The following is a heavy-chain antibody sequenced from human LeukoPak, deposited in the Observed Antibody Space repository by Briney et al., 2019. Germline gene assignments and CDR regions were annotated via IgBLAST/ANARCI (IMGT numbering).Heavy chain of an antibody. Sequence: GGSLRLSCTASGFPFSTYWLSWVRQAPGKGLEWVANIKQDGSETYYVDSVKGRFTISRDNAKHSLYLQMNSLRAEDTAVYYCAREYCSGGSCYKGGIDYWGQGTLVTVSS. J-gene: IGHJ4*02. CDR2: IKQDGSET. CDR1: GFPFSTYW. CDR3: AREYCSGGSCYKGGIDY. V-gene: IGHV3-7*03. D-gene: IGHD2-15*01.